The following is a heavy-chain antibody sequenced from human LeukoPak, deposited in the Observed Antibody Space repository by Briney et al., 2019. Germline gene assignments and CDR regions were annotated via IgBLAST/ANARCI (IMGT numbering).Heavy chain of an antibody. J-gene: IGHJ4*02. CDR2: IYYSGSP. D-gene: IGHD6-13*01. Sequence: PSETLSLTCTVSGGSISNYYWSWIRQPPGKGLEWIGYIYYSGSPNYNPSLNSRVTISVDTSKNQFSLKLNSVTAADTAVYYRARLLHPNSNNWYLDYWGQGTLVTVSS. V-gene: IGHV4-59*08. CDR3: ARLLHPNSNNWYLDY. CDR1: GGSISNYY.